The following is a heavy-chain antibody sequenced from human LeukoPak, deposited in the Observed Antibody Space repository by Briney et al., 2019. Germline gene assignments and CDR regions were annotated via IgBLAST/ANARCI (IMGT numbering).Heavy chain of an antibody. CDR2: IHYSGTT. CDR1: GGSISAYY. J-gene: IGHJ4*02. D-gene: IGHD6-6*01. V-gene: IGHV4-59*01. Sequence: PSETLSLTCTVSGGSISAYYWSWIRQPPGKGLEWIGYIHYSGTTNYYPSLKSRVTIALDTSKNQFSLKVNSVTAADTAVYYCARFGTSSSRFFDQWGQGTLVTVSS. CDR3: ARFGTSSSRFFDQ.